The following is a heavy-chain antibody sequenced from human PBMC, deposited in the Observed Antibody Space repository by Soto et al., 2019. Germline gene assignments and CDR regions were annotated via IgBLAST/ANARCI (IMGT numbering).Heavy chain of an antibody. CDR1: GFTFSSHA. V-gene: IGHV3-23*01. D-gene: IGHD4-17*01. J-gene: IGHJ6*02. CDR2: ISGSGGST. Sequence: EVQLLESGGGLVQPGGSLRLSCAASGFTFSSHAMSWFRHAPGKGLEWASAISGSGGSTYYADSVTGRFTISRDNSKHTLYLQMNSLRAEDTAVYYCAAWTTVVTPYYGMDVWGQGTTVTVSS. CDR3: AAWTTVVTPYYGMDV.